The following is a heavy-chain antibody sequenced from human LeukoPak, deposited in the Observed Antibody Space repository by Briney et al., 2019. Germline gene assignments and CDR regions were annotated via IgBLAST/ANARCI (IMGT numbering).Heavy chain of an antibody. Sequence: GGSLRLSCAASGFTFSSHAMSWVRQAPGKGLEWVAYIQYDGSNEQYADSVKGRFSISRDSSKNILYLQMNSLRAEDTAVYYCAKDRCSNGIGCYYYYMDVWGKGTTVTISS. J-gene: IGHJ6*03. V-gene: IGHV3-30*02. CDR1: GFTFSSHA. CDR3: AKDRCSNGIGCYYYYMDV. CDR2: IQYDGSNE. D-gene: IGHD2-8*01.